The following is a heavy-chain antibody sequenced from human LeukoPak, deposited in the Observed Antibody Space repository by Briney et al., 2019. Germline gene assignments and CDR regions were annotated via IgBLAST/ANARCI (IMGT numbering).Heavy chain of an antibody. D-gene: IGHD6-19*01. CDR2: IEGDGSEK. V-gene: IGHV3-7*03. CDR1: GFTFSSFW. Sequence: PGGSLRLSCAASGFTFSSFWMNWVRHTPGKGLEWVANIEGDGSEKNYMDSVKGRFTISRDNAKKSLHLQMNSLRAEDTGAYYCAGGSGWLIDYWGQGTLVTVSS. J-gene: IGHJ4*02. CDR3: AGGSGWLIDY.